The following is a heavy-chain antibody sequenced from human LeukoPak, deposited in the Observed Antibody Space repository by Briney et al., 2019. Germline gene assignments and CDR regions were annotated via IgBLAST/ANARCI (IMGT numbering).Heavy chain of an antibody. CDR1: GFTVSSNY. CDR2: IYSGGST. V-gene: IGHV3-66*01. CDR3: ARPFFPPPYEILTGYIDAFDI. J-gene: IGHJ3*02. D-gene: IGHD3-9*01. Sequence: GGSLRLSCAASGFTVSSNYMSWVRQAPGKGLEWVSVIYSGGSTYYADSVKGRFTISRDNSKNTLYLQMNSLRVEDTAVYYCARPFFPPPYEILTGYIDAFDIWGQGTMVTVSS.